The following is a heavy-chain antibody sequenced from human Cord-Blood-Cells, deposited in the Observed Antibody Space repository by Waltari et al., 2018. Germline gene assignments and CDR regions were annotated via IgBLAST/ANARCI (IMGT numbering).Heavy chain of an antibody. J-gene: IGHJ6*03. V-gene: IGHV4-34*01. Sequence: QVQLQQWGAGLLKPSATLSLTCAVYGGSFSGYYWSWIRQPPGKGLEWIGEINHSGSTNYNPSRKSRVTISVDTSKNQFSLKLSSVTAADTAVYYCARLAIAVGYYYYYYYMDVWGKGTTVTVSS. CDR2: INHSGST. CDR3: ARLAIAVGYYYYYYYMDV. D-gene: IGHD1-26*01. CDR1: GGSFSGYY.